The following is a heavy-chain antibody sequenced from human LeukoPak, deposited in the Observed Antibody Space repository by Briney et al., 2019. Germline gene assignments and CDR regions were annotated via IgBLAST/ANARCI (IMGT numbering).Heavy chain of an antibody. CDR2: INHSGST. D-gene: IGHD6-13*01. CDR3: ARRSSSWPSDY. V-gene: IGHV4-34*01. Sequence: SETLSLTCAVYGGSFSGYYWSWIRQPPGKGLEWIGEINHSGSTNYNPSLKSRVTISVDTSKNQFSLKLSSVIAADTAVYYCARRSSSWPSDYWGQGTLVTVSS. J-gene: IGHJ4*02. CDR1: GGSFSGYY.